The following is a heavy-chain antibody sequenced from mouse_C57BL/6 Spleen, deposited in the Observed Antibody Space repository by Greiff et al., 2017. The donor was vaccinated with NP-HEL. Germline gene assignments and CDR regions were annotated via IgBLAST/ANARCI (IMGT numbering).Heavy chain of an antibody. J-gene: IGHJ4*01. Sequence: EVQRVESEGGLVQPGSSMKLSCTASGFTFSDYYMAWVRQVPEKGLEWVANINYDGSSTYYLDSLKSRFIISRDNAKNILYLQMSSLKSEDTATYYCARVDSSGYVGYAMDYWGQGTSVTVSS. V-gene: IGHV5-16*01. CDR2: INYDGSST. D-gene: IGHD3-2*02. CDR3: ARVDSSGYVGYAMDY. CDR1: GFTFSDYY.